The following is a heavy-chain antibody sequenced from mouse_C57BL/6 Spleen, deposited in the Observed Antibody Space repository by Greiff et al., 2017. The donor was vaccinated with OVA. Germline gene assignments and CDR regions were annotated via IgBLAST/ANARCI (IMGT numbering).Heavy chain of an antibody. CDR1: GYTFTSYW. V-gene: IGHV1-55*01. D-gene: IGHD1-1*01. CDR2: IYPGSGST. Sequence: QVQLQQPGAELVKPGASVKMSCKASGYTFTSYWITWVKQRPGQGLEWIGDIYPGSGSTNYNEKFKSKATLTVDTSSSTAYMQLSSLTSAGSAVYCCARDSTVVAKGDYWGKGTTLTVSS. J-gene: IGHJ2*01. CDR3: ARDSTVVAKGDY.